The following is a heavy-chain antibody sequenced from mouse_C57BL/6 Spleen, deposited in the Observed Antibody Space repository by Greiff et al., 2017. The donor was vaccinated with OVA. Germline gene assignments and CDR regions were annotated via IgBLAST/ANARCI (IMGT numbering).Heavy chain of an antibody. V-gene: IGHV7-3*01. CDR1: GFTFTDYY. CDR2: ISHKDNGSTS. J-gene: IGHJ2*01. D-gene: IGHD1-1*01. CDR3: ERYADGSSDRDYFDD. Sequence: EVHLVESGGGLVQPGGSLSLSCAASGFTFTDYYMSWVRQPPGKALEWIGFISHKDNGSTSEYSAYVKGRFTISRAYSQSFLYLQMNARRAEDGATYDCERYADGSSDRDYFDDWGKGTTLTVSS.